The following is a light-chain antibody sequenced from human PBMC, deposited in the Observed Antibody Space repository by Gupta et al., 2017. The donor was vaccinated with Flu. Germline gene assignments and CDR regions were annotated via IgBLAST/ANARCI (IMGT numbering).Light chain of an antibody. CDR3: CSFAGSYTLV. CDR1: SDIGDYDY. J-gene: IGLJ2*01. CDR2: DVT. V-gene: IGLV2-11*03. Sequence: SDIGDYDYVSWFQQHPGKAPKLLIYDVTKRSSGVPARFSGSKSGNTASLTISGLQADDEADYHCCSFAGSYTLVFGGGTKLTVL.